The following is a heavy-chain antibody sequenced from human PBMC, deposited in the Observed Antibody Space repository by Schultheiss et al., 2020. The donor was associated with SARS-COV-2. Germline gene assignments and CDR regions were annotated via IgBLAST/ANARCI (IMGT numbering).Heavy chain of an antibody. CDR1: GYSISSGYY. Sequence: SETLSLTCAVSGYSISSGYYWGWIRQPPGKGLEWIGSIYHSGSTYYNPSLKSRVTISVDTSKNQFSLQLNSVTPEDTAVYYCARGYCSSTSCPHHDAFDIWGQGTMVTVSS. CDR2: IYHSGST. CDR3: ARGYCSSTSCPHHDAFDI. D-gene: IGHD2-2*01. V-gene: IGHV4-38-2*01. J-gene: IGHJ3*02.